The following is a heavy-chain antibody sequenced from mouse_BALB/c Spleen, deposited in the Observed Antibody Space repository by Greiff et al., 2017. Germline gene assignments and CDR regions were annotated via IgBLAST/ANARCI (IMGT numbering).Heavy chain of an antibody. Sequence: EVHLVESGGGLVQPGGSRKLSCAASGFTFSSFGMHWVRQAPEKGLEWVAYISSGSSTIYYADTVKGRFTISRDNPKNTLFLQMTSLRSEDTAMYYCARGYYGSSTGFAYWGQGTLVTVSA. V-gene: IGHV5-17*02. J-gene: IGHJ3*01. D-gene: IGHD1-1*01. CDR3: ARGYYGSSTGFAY. CDR2: ISSGSSTI. CDR1: GFTFSSFG.